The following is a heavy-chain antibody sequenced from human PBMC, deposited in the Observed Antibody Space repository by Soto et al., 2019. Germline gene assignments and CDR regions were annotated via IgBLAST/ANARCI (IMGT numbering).Heavy chain of an antibody. J-gene: IGHJ6*02. D-gene: IGHD3-3*01. CDR2: ISYDGSNK. CDR1: GFTFSSYA. CDR3: ARDGRRFTIFGVAKGYYYYGMDV. V-gene: IGHV3-30-3*01. Sequence: PGGSLRLSCAASGFTFSSYAMHWVRQAPGKGLEWVAVISYDGSNKYYADSVKGRFTISRDNSKNTLYLQMNSLRAEDTAVYYCARDGRRFTIFGVAKGYYYYGMDVWGQGTTVTVSS.